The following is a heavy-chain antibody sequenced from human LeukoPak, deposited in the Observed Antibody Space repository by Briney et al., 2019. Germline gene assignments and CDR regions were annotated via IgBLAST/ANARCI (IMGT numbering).Heavy chain of an antibody. CDR1: GGSFSGYY. V-gene: IGHV4-34*01. J-gene: IGHJ4*02. D-gene: IGHD1-26*01. CDR2: INHSGST. Sequence: SETLSLTCAVYGGSFSGYYWSWIRQPPGKELEWIGEINHSGSTNYNPSLKSRVTISVDTSKNQFSLKLSSVTAADTAVYYCALRTLVVGYYFDYWGQGTLVTVSS. CDR3: ALRTLVVGYYFDY.